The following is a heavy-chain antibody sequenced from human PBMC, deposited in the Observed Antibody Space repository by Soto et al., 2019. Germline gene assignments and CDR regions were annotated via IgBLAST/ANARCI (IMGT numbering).Heavy chain of an antibody. CDR2: IYWNSARI. CDR1: AFNIPDRA. Sequence: EVRLVESGGGSVQPGMSLRLSCVGSAFNIPDRAMHWVRQAPGKGVEWVSGIYWNSARIDYADSVKGRFTISRENAKNSLYLQMNTLTTENTAFSYCISEMDAAGLHNWGPGTLVTVSS. D-gene: IGHD6-13*01. CDR3: ISEMDAAGLHN. J-gene: IGHJ4*02. V-gene: IGHV3-9*01.